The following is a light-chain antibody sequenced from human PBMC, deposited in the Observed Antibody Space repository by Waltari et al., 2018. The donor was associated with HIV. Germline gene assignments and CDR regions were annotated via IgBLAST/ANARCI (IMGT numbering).Light chain of an antibody. CDR3: CSYANSSDV. Sequence: QSALTQPASMSGSPGQSITISCTGTSSDVGSYNLVSWYQQHPGKAPNFITYDVSQRPSGVSNRFSGSKSGNTASLTISGLQAEDEADYYCCSYANSSDVFGGGTKVTVL. V-gene: IGLV2-23*02. CDR2: DVS. J-gene: IGLJ2*01. CDR1: SSDVGSYNL.